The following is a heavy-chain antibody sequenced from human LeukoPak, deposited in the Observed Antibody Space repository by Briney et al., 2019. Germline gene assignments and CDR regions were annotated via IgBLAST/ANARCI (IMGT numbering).Heavy chain of an antibody. J-gene: IGHJ4*02. CDR1: GFTVSSNY. CDR2: IYSGGSI. V-gene: IGHV3-53*01. CDR3: ARRLGYCSGGSCYYFDY. D-gene: IGHD2-15*01. Sequence: GGSLRLSCAASGFTVSSNYMSWVRQAPGKGLEWVSVIYSGGSIYYADSVKGRFTISRDNSKNTLYLQMNSLRAEDTAVYYCARRLGYCSGGSCYYFDYWGQGTLVTVSS.